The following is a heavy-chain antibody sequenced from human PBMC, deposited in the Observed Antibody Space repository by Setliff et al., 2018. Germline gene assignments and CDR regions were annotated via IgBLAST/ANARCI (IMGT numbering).Heavy chain of an antibody. D-gene: IGHD6-25*01. Sequence: SETLSLTCTVSGYSISSGYYWGWIRQPPGKGLEWIGNMYHSGSVYYNPSLKSRVTISVDTSKNQFSLKLSSVTAADTAVYYCARVMGTRMLTATWYFDLWGRGTLVTVSS. CDR1: GYSISSGYY. V-gene: IGHV4-38-2*02. J-gene: IGHJ2*01. CDR3: ARVMGTRMLTATWYFDL. CDR2: MYHSGSV.